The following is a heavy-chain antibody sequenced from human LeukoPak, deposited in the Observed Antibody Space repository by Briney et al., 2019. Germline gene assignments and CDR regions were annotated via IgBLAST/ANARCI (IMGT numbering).Heavy chain of an antibody. D-gene: IGHD6-6*01. CDR2: IKSDGVTM. J-gene: IGHJ6*02. Sequence: GRSLRLSCAASGFAFDDSAMHWVRQAPGKGLEWVSGIKSDGVTMGYAASVRGRFTISRDNARNSLFLQMNSLRGEDTAVYYCARDIYSSSPEGVDVWGQGTTVTVSS. CDR3: ARDIYSSSPEGVDV. V-gene: IGHV3-9*01. CDR1: GFAFDDSA.